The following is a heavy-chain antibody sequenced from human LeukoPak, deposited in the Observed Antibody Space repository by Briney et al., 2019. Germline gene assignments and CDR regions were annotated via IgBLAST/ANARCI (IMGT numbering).Heavy chain of an antibody. D-gene: IGHD6-13*01. Sequence: GASVKVSCKASGYTFTGYYMHWVRQAPGQGLEWMGWINPNSGGTNYAQKFQGRVTMTRDTSISTAYMELSSLRSEDTAVYYCASPKSVQAGYSSSWGDYWGQGTLVTVSS. V-gene: IGHV1-2*02. CDR3: ASPKSVQAGYSSSWGDY. CDR2: INPNSGGT. J-gene: IGHJ4*02. CDR1: GYTFTGYY.